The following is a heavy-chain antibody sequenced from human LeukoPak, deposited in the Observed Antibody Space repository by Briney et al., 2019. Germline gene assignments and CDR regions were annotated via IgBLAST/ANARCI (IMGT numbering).Heavy chain of an antibody. J-gene: IGHJ3*02. CDR2: IYYSGST. D-gene: IGHD3-22*01. CDR1: GGSISSYY. CDR3: ARVDSSAAFDI. V-gene: IGHV4-59*01. Sequence: SETLSLTCTVSGGSISSYYWSWIRQPPGKGLGWIGYIYYSGSTNYNPSLKSRVTISVDTSKNQFSLKLSSVTAADTAVYYCARVDSSAAFDIWGQGTMVTVSS.